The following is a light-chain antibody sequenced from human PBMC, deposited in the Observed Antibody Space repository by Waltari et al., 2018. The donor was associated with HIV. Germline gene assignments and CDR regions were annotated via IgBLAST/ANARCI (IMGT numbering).Light chain of an antibody. CDR3: QSYDSSLSGSWV. Sequence: QSVLPQPPSVSGAPGQRVSISCTGRTSTIGAGCDVHCYHHVPGTAPTLLIFGNTNRPSGVPDRISGSKSGTSAALAISGLRADDEAYYYCQSYDSSLSGSWVFGGGTKLTVL. CDR2: GNT. CDR1: TSTIGAGCD. J-gene: IGLJ3*02. V-gene: IGLV1-40*01.